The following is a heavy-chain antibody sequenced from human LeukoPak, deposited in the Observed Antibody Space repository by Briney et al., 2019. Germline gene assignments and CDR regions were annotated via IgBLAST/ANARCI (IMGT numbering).Heavy chain of an antibody. J-gene: IGHJ4*02. CDR2: ISSSGSTI. Sequence: GGSLRLSCAASGFTFSSYAMAWVRQAPGKGLEWVSYISSSGSTIYYADSLKGRFTISRDNAKNSLYLQMNSLRAEDTALYYCAKVVGAFDYWGQGTLVTVSS. CDR3: AKVVGAFDY. V-gene: IGHV3-48*04. D-gene: IGHD1-26*01. CDR1: GFTFSSYA.